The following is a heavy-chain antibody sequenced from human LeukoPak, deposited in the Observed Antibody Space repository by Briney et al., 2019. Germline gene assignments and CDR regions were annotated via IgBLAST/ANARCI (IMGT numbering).Heavy chain of an antibody. CDR3: ARDTGDTNMDPLDY. CDR1: GYTFTSYG. J-gene: IGHJ4*02. CDR2: ISVYNGNT. V-gene: IGHV1-18*01. Sequence: ASVKVSCKASGYTFTSYGFSWVRQAPGQGLEWMGWISVYNGNTNYAQKLQGRVTMTTDTSTNTAYMELRSLRSDDTAVYYCARDTGDTNMDPLDYWGQGTLVTVSS. D-gene: IGHD5-18*01.